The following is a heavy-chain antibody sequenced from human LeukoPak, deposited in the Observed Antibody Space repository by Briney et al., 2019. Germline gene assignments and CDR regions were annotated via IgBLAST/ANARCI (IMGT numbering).Heavy chain of an antibody. Sequence: GGSLRLSCAASGIIFRTSAMHWVRQAPGKGLEWVTIISYDGGKKEYADPVKGRFTISRDNSKNTVYLQMNSLRDDDTAVYYCAKEAPNWFDPWGQGTLVIVSS. CDR1: GIIFRTSA. CDR3: AKEAPNWFDP. V-gene: IGHV3-30*18. J-gene: IGHJ5*02. CDR2: ISYDGGKK.